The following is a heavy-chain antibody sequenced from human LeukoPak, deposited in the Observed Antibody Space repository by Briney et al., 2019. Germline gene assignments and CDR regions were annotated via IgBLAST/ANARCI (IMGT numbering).Heavy chain of an antibody. CDR1: GGSISTYY. Sequence: SETLSLTCTVSGGSISTYYWSWIRQPPGKGLEWIGYIHYSGTTNYSPSLKSRVTISVDTSKNRFSLRLTSLIAADTAVYFCAGGGWSFDAFDFWGQGTMVTVSS. CDR2: IHYSGTT. V-gene: IGHV4-59*08. J-gene: IGHJ3*01. CDR3: AGGGWSFDAFDF. D-gene: IGHD6-19*01.